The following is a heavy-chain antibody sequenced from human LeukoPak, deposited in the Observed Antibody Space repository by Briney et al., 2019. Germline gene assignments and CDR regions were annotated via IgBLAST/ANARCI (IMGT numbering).Heavy chain of an antibody. CDR3: ARDGTYYDSSGPNAFDI. D-gene: IGHD3-22*01. CDR1: GFTFSSYE. Sequence: PGGSLRLSCAASGFTFSSYEMNWVRQAPGKGLEWVSYISSSSSTIYYADSVKGRFTISRDNAKNSLYLQMNSLRAEDTAVYYCARDGTYYDSSGPNAFDIWGQGTMVTVSS. CDR2: ISSSSSTI. V-gene: IGHV3-48*01. J-gene: IGHJ3*02.